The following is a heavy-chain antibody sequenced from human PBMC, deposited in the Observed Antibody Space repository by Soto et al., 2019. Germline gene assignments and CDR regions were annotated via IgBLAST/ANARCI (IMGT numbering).Heavy chain of an antibody. CDR3: AKVLNRDIVVVPAAPPVGAFDI. Sequence: PGGSLRLSCAASGFTFSSYAMSWVRQAPGKGLEWVSAISGSGGSTYYADSVKGRFTISRDNSRNTLYLQMNSLRAEDTAVYYCAKVLNRDIVVVPAAPPVGAFDIWGQGTMVTVSS. CDR2: ISGSGGST. V-gene: IGHV3-23*01. D-gene: IGHD2-2*01. J-gene: IGHJ3*02. CDR1: GFTFSSYA.